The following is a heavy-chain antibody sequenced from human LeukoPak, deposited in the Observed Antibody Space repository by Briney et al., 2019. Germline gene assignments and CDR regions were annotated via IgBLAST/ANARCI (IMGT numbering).Heavy chain of an antibody. J-gene: IGHJ5*02. V-gene: IGHV3-7*03. Sequence: GGSLRLSCAASGFTFSSYSMNWVRQAPGKGLEWVANIREERGQEYYVDSVKGRFTISKNSAKNSLYLQMNTLRVEDTAMYYCASLDTAKQPLANHWGQGTLVTVSS. CDR2: IREERGQE. CDR1: GFTFSSYS. D-gene: IGHD5-18*01. CDR3: ASLDTAKQPLANH.